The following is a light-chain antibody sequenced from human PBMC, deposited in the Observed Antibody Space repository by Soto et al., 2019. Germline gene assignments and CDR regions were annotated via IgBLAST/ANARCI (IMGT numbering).Light chain of an antibody. Sequence: SYELTQPPSVSVAPGQTARITCGGNNIGGKSVHWYQQKPGQPPVLVVYDDSDRPSGIPERFSGSNSVNTATLTISRVAAGDEADYYCQVWESGRGVFGTGTKVTVL. CDR3: QVWESGRGV. V-gene: IGLV3-21*02. CDR1: NIGGKS. J-gene: IGLJ1*01. CDR2: DDS.